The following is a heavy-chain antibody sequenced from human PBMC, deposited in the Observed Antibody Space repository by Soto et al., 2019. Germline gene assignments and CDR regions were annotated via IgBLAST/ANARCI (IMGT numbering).Heavy chain of an antibody. J-gene: IGHJ6*02. V-gene: IGHV3-23*01. CDR2: ISGTGGIT. Sequence: EVQLLESGGGLVQPGGSLRLSCAASGFTFSSYAMNWVRQAPGKGLEWVSVISGTGGITYHADSVKGRFTISRDNSKNMLYLQMDSLRAEDTAVYFCAKEETVISHYYYYYGMDVWGQGTTVTVSS. CDR3: AKEETVISHYYYYYGMDV. CDR1: GFTFSSYA. D-gene: IGHD4-4*01.